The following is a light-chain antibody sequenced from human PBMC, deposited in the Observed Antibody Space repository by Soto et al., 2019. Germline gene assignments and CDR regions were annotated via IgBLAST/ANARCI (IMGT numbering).Light chain of an antibody. J-gene: IGKJ1*01. V-gene: IGKV4-1*01. CDR1: QSVLYRSNNKNF. CDR3: QQYHSTPRT. CDR2: WAS. Sequence: DIVMTQSPDSLAVSLGERATVNCKSSQSVLYRSNNKNFLAWYQQKPGQPPKLLIYWASTRESGVPDRFSGSGSGTEFTLTISSLQAEDVAVYYCQQYHSTPRTFGQGTKVEIK.